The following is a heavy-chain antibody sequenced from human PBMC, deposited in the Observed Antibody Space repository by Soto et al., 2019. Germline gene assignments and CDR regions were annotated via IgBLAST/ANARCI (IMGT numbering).Heavy chain of an antibody. Sequence: SVKVSCKASGGTFSSYAISWVRQAPGQGLEWMGGIIPIFGTANYAQKFQGRVTITADESTSTAYMELSSLRSEDTAVYYCARERIAAAGQYYYYYYGMDVWGQGTTVTVSS. CDR1: GGTFSSYA. D-gene: IGHD6-13*01. CDR2: IIPIFGTA. CDR3: ARERIAAAGQYYYYYYGMDV. J-gene: IGHJ6*02. V-gene: IGHV1-69*13.